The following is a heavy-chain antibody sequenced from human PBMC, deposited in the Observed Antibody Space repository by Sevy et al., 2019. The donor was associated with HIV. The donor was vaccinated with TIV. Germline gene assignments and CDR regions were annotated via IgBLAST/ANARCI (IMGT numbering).Heavy chain of an antibody. J-gene: IGHJ4*02. D-gene: IGHD3-10*01. CDR1: GYSFTSYW. CDR3: ARRITMVRGVTYFDY. V-gene: IGHV5-51*01. Sequence: GESLKISFKGSGYSFTSYWTGWVRQMPGKGLEWMGIIYPGDSDTRYSPSFQGQVTISADKSISTAYLQWSSLKASDTAMYYCARRITMVRGVTYFDYWGQGTLVTVSS. CDR2: IYPGDSDT.